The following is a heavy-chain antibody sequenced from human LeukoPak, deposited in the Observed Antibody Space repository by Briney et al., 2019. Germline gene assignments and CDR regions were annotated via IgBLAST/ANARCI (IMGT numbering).Heavy chain of an antibody. D-gene: IGHD4-11*01. Sequence: PSQTLSLTCTVSGDSMTRGGYYWSWVRQHPGKGLEWVGFIYHSGTTFYNPSLESRATISVDTSQNQFSLKLTSVTAADTAVYYCARAVDYRYYFDYWGQGTLVTASS. V-gene: IGHV4-31*03. CDR3: ARAVDYRYYFDY. J-gene: IGHJ4*02. CDR1: GDSMTRGGYY. CDR2: IYHSGTT.